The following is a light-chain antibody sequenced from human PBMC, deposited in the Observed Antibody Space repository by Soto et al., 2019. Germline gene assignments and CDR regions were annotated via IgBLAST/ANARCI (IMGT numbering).Light chain of an antibody. CDR2: EVS. Sequence: QSALTQPASVSGSPGQSVTISFTGNSSDVGSYNLVSWYKQHPGKAPKLMIYEVSKRPSGVSNRFSGSKSGNTASLTISGLQAEDEADYYCCSYAGSSTFPYVFGTGTKVTVL. J-gene: IGLJ1*01. CDR1: SSDVGSYNL. CDR3: CSYAGSSTFPYV. V-gene: IGLV2-23*02.